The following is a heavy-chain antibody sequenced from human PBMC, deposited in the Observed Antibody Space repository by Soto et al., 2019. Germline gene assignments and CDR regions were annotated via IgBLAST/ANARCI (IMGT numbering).Heavy chain of an antibody. Sequence: ETXSLTCTVSGGSISSYYWSWIRQPPGKGLEWIGYIYYSGSTNYNPSLKSRVTMSVDASRNQFSLKLNSVTAADTAVYFCARHYNSGSYPLDCWGQGTLVTVSS. CDR1: GGSISSYY. CDR3: ARHYNSGSYPLDC. J-gene: IGHJ4*02. CDR2: IYYSGST. V-gene: IGHV4-59*08. D-gene: IGHD3-10*01.